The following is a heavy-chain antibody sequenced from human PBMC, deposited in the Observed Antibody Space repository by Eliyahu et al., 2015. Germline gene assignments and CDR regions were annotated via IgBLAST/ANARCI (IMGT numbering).Heavy chain of an antibody. D-gene: IGHD3-22*01. CDR3: ARYYYDSSGRNWFDP. J-gene: IGHJ5*02. Sequence: QVQLQESGPGLVKPSQTLSLXCTXSGGXIXXGGYXWSWIRQHPGKGLEWIGYIYYSGSTYYNPSLKSRVTISVDTSKNQFSLKLSSVTAADTAVYYCARYYYDSSGRNWFDPWGQGTLVTVSS. V-gene: IGHV4-31*03. CDR1: GGXIXXGGYX. CDR2: IYYSGST.